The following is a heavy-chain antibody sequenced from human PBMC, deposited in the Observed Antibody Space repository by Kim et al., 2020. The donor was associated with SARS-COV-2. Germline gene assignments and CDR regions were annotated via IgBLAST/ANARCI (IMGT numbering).Heavy chain of an antibody. CDR3: ARDSGYGPEDAFDI. CDR1: GFTFSSYS. V-gene: IGHV3-21*01. D-gene: IGHD5-12*01. Sequence: GGSLRLSCAASGFTFSSYSMNWVRQAPGKGLEWVSSISSSSSYIYYADSVKGRFTISRDNAKNSLYLQMNSLRAEDTAVYYCARDSGYGPEDAFDIWGQGTMVTVSS. CDR2: ISSSSSYI. J-gene: IGHJ3*02.